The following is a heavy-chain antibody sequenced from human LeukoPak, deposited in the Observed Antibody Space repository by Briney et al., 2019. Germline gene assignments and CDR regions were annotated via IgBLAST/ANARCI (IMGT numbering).Heavy chain of an antibody. J-gene: IGHJ3*02. CDR1: GGSFSGYY. V-gene: IGHV4-34*01. Sequence: SETLSLTCAVYGGSFSGYYWSWIRQPPGKGLEWIGEINHSGSTNYNPSLKSRVTISVDTSKNQFSLKLSSVTAADTAVYYCARGRGAFDIWDQGTMVTVSS. CDR2: INHSGST. CDR3: ARGRGAFDI.